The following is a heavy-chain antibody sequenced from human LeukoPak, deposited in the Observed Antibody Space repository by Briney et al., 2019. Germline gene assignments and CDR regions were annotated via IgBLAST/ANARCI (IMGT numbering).Heavy chain of an antibody. CDR2: IKQDGSEK. J-gene: IGHJ6*03. V-gene: IGHV3-7*01. CDR1: GFTFSNYW. Sequence: GGSLRLSCAACGFTFSNYWKSWVRQAPGKGLEWMANIKQDGSEKYYVDSEKGRFTISRDNAKNSLSLQMNSLRAEDTAVYYCARVGYYDFWSGLIPNTYYMDIWGKGSTVTVSS. D-gene: IGHD3-3*01. CDR3: ARVGYYDFWSGLIPNTYYMDI.